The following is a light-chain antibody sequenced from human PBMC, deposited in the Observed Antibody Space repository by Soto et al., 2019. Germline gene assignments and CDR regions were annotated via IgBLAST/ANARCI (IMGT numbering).Light chain of an antibody. V-gene: IGKV3-15*01. CDR2: DAS. CDR1: QSVTSD. Sequence: TVMTQSLVTLSVSPGERATLSRRASQSVTSDLAWYQQKSGQPPRLLIFDASTRATGVTARFIGSGSGTEFTLTISSLQSEDFGFYYCQPYNNWPWTVGPGTKVEIK. J-gene: IGKJ1*01. CDR3: QPYNNWPWT.